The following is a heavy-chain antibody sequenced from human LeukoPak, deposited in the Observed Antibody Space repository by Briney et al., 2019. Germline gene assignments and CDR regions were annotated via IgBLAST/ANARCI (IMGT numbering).Heavy chain of an antibody. Sequence: PGGSLRLSCAASGFTFSSYAMNWVRQAPGKGLEWVSGISGSGGSTYYADSVKGRFTISRDNSKNTVYLEMNSLRAEDTAVFYCAKDGAGGAEDHWGQGALVTVSS. V-gene: IGHV3-23*01. CDR1: GFTFSSYA. D-gene: IGHD4/OR15-4a*01. CDR2: ISGSGGST. CDR3: AKDGAGGAEDH. J-gene: IGHJ4*02.